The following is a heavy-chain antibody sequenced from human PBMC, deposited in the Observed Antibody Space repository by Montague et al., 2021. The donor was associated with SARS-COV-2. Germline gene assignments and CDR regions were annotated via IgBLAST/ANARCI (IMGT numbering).Heavy chain of an antibody. J-gene: IGHJ4*02. Sequence: SETLSLTCTVSGASVASGNFYWSWIRQPPGKGLEWIGYMYYTGHTNYNPSLESRVTMPVDPSKNQFSLTLTSVTAADTAVYYCARSRANVPSRPGFDYWGQGALFTVSS. CDR3: ARSRANVPSRPGFDY. CDR2: MYYTGHT. CDR1: GASVASGNFY. V-gene: IGHV4-61*01. D-gene: IGHD6-6*01.